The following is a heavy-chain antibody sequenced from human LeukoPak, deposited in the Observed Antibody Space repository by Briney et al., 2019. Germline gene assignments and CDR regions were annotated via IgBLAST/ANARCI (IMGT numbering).Heavy chain of an antibody. J-gene: IGHJ3*02. D-gene: IGHD3-16*02. CDR2: ISSSSSYI. Sequence: GGSLRLSCAASGFTFSSYSMNWVRQAPGKGLEWVSSISSSSSYIYYADSVKGRFTISRDNSKNTLYLQMNSLRAEDTAVYYCARERTYDYVWGSYRYTGGDAFDIWGQGTMVTVSS. V-gene: IGHV3-21*01. CDR1: GFTFSSYS. CDR3: ARERTYDYVWGSYRYTGGDAFDI.